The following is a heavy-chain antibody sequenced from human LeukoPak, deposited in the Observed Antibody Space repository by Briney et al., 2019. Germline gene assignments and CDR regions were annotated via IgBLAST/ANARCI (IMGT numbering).Heavy chain of an antibody. J-gene: IGHJ4*02. Sequence: SETLSLTCTVSGDSITSYYWSWIRQPPGKGLEWIGYIYYSGSTNYNPSLKSRVTISVDTSKNQFSLRLSSVTAADTAVYYCARVTGYMTEDYFDYWGQGTLITVSS. V-gene: IGHV4-59*01. CDR2: IYYSGST. CDR1: GDSITSYY. D-gene: IGHD6-13*01. CDR3: ARVTGYMTEDYFDY.